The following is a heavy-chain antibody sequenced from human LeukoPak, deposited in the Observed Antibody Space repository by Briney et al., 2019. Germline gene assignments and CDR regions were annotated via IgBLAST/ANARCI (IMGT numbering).Heavy chain of an antibody. CDR1: GFTFSDYF. Sequence: PGGSLRLSCAASGFTFSDYFMSWVRQAPGKGLEWVSYISSSSSTIYYADSVKGRFTISRDNAKNSLYLQMNSLRAEDTAVYYCAREMSAIAVAGFDAFDIWGQGTMVTVSS. V-gene: IGHV3-11*04. CDR2: ISSSSSTI. J-gene: IGHJ3*02. CDR3: AREMSAIAVAGFDAFDI. D-gene: IGHD6-19*01.